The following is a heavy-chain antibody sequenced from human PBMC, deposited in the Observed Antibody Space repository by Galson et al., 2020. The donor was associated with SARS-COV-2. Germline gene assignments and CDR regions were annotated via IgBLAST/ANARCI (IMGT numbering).Heavy chain of an antibody. CDR1: GFIFSSYS. Sequence: GESLKISCAASGFIFSSYSMKWVRQAPGKGLEWVSSISSSSSYIYYADSVKGRFTISRDNAKNSLYLQVNSLRAEDTAVYYCARDRCDSTSCYTEHDYWGQGTLVTVSS. CDR2: ISSSSSYI. V-gene: IGHV3-21*01. J-gene: IGHJ4*02. D-gene: IGHD2-2*02. CDR3: ARDRCDSTSCYTEHDY.